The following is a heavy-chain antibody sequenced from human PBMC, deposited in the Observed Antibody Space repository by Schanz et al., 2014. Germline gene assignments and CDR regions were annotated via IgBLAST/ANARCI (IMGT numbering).Heavy chain of an antibody. J-gene: IGHJ4*02. CDR1: GFSFHAFG. Sequence: VQLVESGGGLVQPGGSLTLSCAASGFSFHAFGMNWVRQAPGKGLEWVSGIGGSGDSTHYADSVKGRFIISRDNSKNTLYLQVNSLRAEDTAVYYCAKHVRSLTGNDYWGQGTLVTVSS. CDR3: AKHVRSLTGNDY. V-gene: IGHV3-23*04. CDR2: IGGSGDST. D-gene: IGHD3-9*01.